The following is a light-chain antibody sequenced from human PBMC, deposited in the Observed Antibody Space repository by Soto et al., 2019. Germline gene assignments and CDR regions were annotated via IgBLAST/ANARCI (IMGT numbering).Light chain of an antibody. CDR1: SSDVGGYNS. Sequence: QSALTQPASVSGSPGQSITISCTGTSSDVGGYNSVSWYQQLPGKAPKLIIYDVSNRPSGVSNRFSGSKSDNTASLTISGLQAEYEANYYCGLYVTSSTRYFFGTGTKVIGL. V-gene: IGLV2-14*01. CDR2: DVS. J-gene: IGLJ1*01. CDR3: GLYVTSSTRYF.